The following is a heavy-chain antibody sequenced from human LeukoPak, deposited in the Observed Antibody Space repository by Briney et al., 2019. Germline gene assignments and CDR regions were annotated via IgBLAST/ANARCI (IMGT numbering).Heavy chain of an antibody. J-gene: IGHJ6*02. CDR2: IYYSGST. CDR3: ARGLGNYYDFWSGFGMDV. Sequence: SETLSLTCTVSGGSISSYYWSWIRQPPGKGLEWIGYIYYSGSTYYNPSLKSRVTISVDTSKNQFSLKLSSVTAADTAVYYCARGLGNYYDFWSGFGMDVWGQGTTVTVSS. D-gene: IGHD3-3*01. V-gene: IGHV4-59*12. CDR1: GGSISSYY.